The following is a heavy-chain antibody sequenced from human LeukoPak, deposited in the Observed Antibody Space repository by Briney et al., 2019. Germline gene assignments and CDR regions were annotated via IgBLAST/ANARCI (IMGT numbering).Heavy chain of an antibody. CDR1: GGSISSYY. D-gene: IGHD3-22*01. CDR3: ARVLYDSSGYDYLDY. Sequence: PSETLSLTCTVSGGSISSYYWSWIRQPAGKGLEWIGRIYTSGSTNYSPSLKSRVTMSVDTSKNQFSLKLSSVTAADTAVYYCARVLYDSSGYDYLDYWGQGTLVTVSS. CDR2: IYTSGST. V-gene: IGHV4-4*07. J-gene: IGHJ4*02.